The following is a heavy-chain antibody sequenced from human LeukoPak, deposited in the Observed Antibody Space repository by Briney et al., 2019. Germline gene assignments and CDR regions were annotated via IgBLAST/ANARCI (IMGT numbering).Heavy chain of an antibody. Sequence: PSETLSLTCAVYGGSSSGYYWSWIRQPPGKGLEWIGEINHSGSTNYNPSLKSRVTISVDTSKNQFSLKLSSVTAADTAVYYCARDSWRGYSYDSDYWGQGTLVTVSS. J-gene: IGHJ4*02. CDR1: GGSSSGYY. D-gene: IGHD5-18*01. CDR2: INHSGST. CDR3: ARDSWRGYSYDSDY. V-gene: IGHV4-34*01.